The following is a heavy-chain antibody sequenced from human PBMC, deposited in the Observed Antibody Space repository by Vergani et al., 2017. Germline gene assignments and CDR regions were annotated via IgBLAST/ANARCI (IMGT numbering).Heavy chain of an antibody. CDR1: GYTFTGYY. CDR2: INPNSGGT. Sequence: QVQLVQSGAEVKKPGASVKVSCKASGYTFTGYYMHWVRQAPGQGLEWVGWINPNSGGTNYAQKVQGRVTMTRDTSISTAYMELSRRRSDDTAVYYCARDPGGSGYIGGMDVWGQGTTVTVSS. D-gene: IGHD3-3*01. CDR3: ARDPGGSGYIGGMDV. V-gene: IGHV1-2*02. J-gene: IGHJ6*02.